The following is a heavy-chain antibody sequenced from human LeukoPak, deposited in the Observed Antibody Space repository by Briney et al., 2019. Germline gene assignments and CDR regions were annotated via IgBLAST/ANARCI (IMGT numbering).Heavy chain of an antibody. V-gene: IGHV1-69*13. Sequence: GASVKVSCKASGGTFSSYAISWVRQAPGQGLEWMGGIIPIFGTANYAQKFQGRVTITADESTSTAYMELSSLRSEDTAVYYCARGADSGYSYGYGGDYWGQGTLVTVSS. CDR1: GGTFSSYA. J-gene: IGHJ4*02. D-gene: IGHD5-18*01. CDR2: IIPIFGTA. CDR3: ARGADSGYSYGYGGDY.